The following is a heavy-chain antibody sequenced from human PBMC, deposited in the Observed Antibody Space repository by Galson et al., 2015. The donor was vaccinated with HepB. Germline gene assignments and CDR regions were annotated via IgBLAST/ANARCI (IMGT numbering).Heavy chain of an antibody. V-gene: IGHV1-8*02. Sequence: SVKVSCKASGGTFSSYDINWVRQATGQGLEWMGWMNPNSGNTGYAQKFQGRVTMTRNTSISTAYMELSSLRSEDTAVYYCARALGERGELWLLYYYYGMDVWGQGTTVTVSS. CDR1: GGTFSSYD. CDR3: ARALGERGELWLLYYYYGMDV. D-gene: IGHD5-18*01. J-gene: IGHJ6*02. CDR2: MNPNSGNT.